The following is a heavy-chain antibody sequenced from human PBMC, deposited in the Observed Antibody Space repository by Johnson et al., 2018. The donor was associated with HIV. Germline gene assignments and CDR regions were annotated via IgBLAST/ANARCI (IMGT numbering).Heavy chain of an antibody. Sequence: VQLVESGGGVVQPGRSLRLSCAASGFSFSSYGMHWVRQAPGKGLEWVSAISGSGGRTYYADSVKGRFNISRDNSKNTLYLQMNSLRAEDTAVYYCARSVGYCSGGSCSPDAFDIWGQGTMVTVSS. CDR2: ISGSGGRT. V-gene: IGHV3-23*04. J-gene: IGHJ3*02. CDR1: GFSFSSYG. CDR3: ARSVGYCSGGSCSPDAFDI. D-gene: IGHD2-15*01.